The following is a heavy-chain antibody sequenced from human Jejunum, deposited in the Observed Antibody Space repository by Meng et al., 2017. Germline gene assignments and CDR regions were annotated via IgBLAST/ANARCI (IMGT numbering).Heavy chain of an antibody. D-gene: IGHD6-19*01. V-gene: IGHV3-53*01. CDR2: IYSGGNT. CDR1: GFAVFTNY. CDR3: ARDWVAVTD. J-gene: IGHJ4*02. Sequence: EVQLVGHGGGLIQPGGSLRLSCAASGFAVFTNYMSWVRQAPGKGLEWVSVIYSGGNTYYADSVKGRFTISRDNSKNTLYLQMNSLKVEDTAVYYCARDWVAVTDWGQGTLVTVSS.